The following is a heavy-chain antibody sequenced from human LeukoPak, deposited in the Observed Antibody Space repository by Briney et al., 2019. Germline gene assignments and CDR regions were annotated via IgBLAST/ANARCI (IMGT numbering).Heavy chain of an antibody. CDR2: ISPIFNAA. J-gene: IGHJ4*02. CDR1: GGTFRAYV. D-gene: IGHD5-18*01. CDR3: ARVNVDTAMDGPIDY. Sequence: ASVKVSCKASGGTFRAYVFSWVRQDPGQGLEWMGGISPIFNAANYAQKFQGRVTITADKSTSTAYMELSSLRSEDTAVYYCARVNVDTAMDGPIDYWGQGTLVTVSS. V-gene: IGHV1-69*06.